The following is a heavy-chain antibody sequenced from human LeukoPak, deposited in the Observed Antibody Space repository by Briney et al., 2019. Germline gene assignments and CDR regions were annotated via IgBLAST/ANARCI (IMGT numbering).Heavy chain of an antibody. D-gene: IGHD2-15*01. CDR1: GYTFTSYY. V-gene: IGHV1-46*01. J-gene: IGHJ4*02. CDR2: INPSGGST. CDR3: ALYCSGGSCRFDY. Sequence: RASVKVSCTASGYTFTSYYMHWVRQAPGQGLEWMGIINPSGGSTSYAQKFQGRVTMTRDMSTSTVYMELSSLRSEDTAVYYCALYCSGGSCRFDYWGQGTLVTVSS.